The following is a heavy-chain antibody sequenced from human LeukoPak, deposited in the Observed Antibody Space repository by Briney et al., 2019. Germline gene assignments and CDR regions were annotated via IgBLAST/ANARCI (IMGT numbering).Heavy chain of an antibody. J-gene: IGHJ1*01. V-gene: IGHV5-51*01. CDR1: GYSFTSYW. CDR2: IYPGDSDT. Sequence: GESLKISCKGSGYSFTSYWIGWVRQMPGKGLGSGGIIYPGDSDTRYSPSFQGQVTISADKSISTAYLQWSSLKASYTAMYYCPSYYGDYSGYFQHWGQGTLVTVSS. CDR3: PSYYGDYSGYFQH. D-gene: IGHD4-17*01.